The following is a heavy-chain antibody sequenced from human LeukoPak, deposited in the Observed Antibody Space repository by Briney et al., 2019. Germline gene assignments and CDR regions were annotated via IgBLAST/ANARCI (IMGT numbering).Heavy chain of an antibody. D-gene: IGHD3-10*01. CDR2: ISGSGGSI. Sequence: KTGGSLRLSCAGSGLTFSTYGMTWVRQAPGKGLEWVSAISGSGGSIYYADSVKGRFTISRDNSKNTLFLQMNSLRAEDTAVYYCAKDRGWFGGSLANFDDWGQGTLVTVSS. V-gene: IGHV3-23*01. CDR1: GLTFSTYG. J-gene: IGHJ4*02. CDR3: AKDRGWFGGSLANFDD.